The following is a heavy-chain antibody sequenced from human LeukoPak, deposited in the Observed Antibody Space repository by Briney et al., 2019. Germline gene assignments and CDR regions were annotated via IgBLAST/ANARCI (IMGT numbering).Heavy chain of an antibody. CDR1: GFTSSSYS. Sequence: GGSLRLSCAASGFTSSSYSMNWVRQAPGKGLEWVSSISSSSSYIYYADSVKGRFTISRDNAKNSLYLQMNSLRAEDTAVYYCARDGTYGSGSYSFDYWGQGTLVTVSS. V-gene: IGHV3-21*01. CDR3: ARDGTYGSGSYSFDY. CDR2: ISSSSSYI. J-gene: IGHJ4*02. D-gene: IGHD3-10*01.